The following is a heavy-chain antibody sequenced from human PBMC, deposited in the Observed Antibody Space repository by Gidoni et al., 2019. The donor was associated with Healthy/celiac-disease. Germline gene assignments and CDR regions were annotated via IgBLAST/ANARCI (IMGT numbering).Heavy chain of an antibody. J-gene: IGHJ6*02. V-gene: IGHV3-23*01. Sequence: VSAISGSGGSTYYADSVKGRFTISRDNSKNTLYLQMNSLRAEDTAVYYCAKNPGYYGMDVWGQGTTVTVSS. CDR3: AKNPGYYGMDV. CDR2: ISGSGGST.